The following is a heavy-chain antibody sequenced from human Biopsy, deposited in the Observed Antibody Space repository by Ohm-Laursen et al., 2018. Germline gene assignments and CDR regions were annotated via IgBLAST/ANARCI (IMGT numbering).Heavy chain of an antibody. CDR1: GASIEDYY. Sequence: GTLSLTCTVSGASIEDYYWTWIRQAPGKTLEWIASINYRGNTNYNPSLKRRVTMSAHTSTDQFSLKLTSVTAADTAVYYCARDKITYCTSTSCDYFGMNVWGQGTTVTVSS. D-gene: IGHD2-2*01. CDR3: ARDKITYCTSTSCDYFGMNV. V-gene: IGHV4-59*01. J-gene: IGHJ6*02. CDR2: INYRGNT.